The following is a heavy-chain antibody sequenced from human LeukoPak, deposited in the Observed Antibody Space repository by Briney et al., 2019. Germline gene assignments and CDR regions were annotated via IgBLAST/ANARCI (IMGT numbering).Heavy chain of an antibody. D-gene: IGHD2-2*01. Sequence: SETLSLTCSVSGGSISSYYWSWIRQSPGKGLEWIGYIFSSGSTNYNPSLKGRLTISVDTSKNQFSLKLSSVTAADTAIYYCVRHYCSSTRCYSFSDWGQGTLVTVSS. J-gene: IGHJ4*02. V-gene: IGHV4-59*08. CDR2: IFSSGST. CDR3: VRHYCSSTRCYSFSD. CDR1: GGSISSYY.